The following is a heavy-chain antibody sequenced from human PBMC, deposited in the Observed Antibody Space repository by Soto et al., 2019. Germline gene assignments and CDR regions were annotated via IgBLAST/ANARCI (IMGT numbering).Heavy chain of an antibody. CDR1: GFNFGSYA. Sequence: GGSLRLSCATTGFNFGSYAMGWVRQAPGKGLEWVSGVSGSGSSPYYADSVKGRLTISKDKSKNTLYLDLNNLRSEDTAVYFCVKGKESGYRGAFDSWGQGTMVTVSS. J-gene: IGHJ4*02. V-gene: IGHV3-23*01. CDR3: VKGKESGYRGAFDS. CDR2: VSGSGSSP. D-gene: IGHD5-18*01.